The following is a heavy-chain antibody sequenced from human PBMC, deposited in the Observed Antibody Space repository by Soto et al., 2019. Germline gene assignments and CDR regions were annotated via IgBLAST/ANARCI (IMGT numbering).Heavy chain of an antibody. CDR2: IYYSGST. CDR1: TYSISSYY. Sequence: PSETLSLTCTFSTYSISSYYWSWIRQPPGKGLEWIGYIYYSGSTNYNPSLKSRVTISVDTSKNQFSLKLSSVTVADTAVYYCARAPRGNYGYPSYFDYWGQGTLVTVSS. V-gene: IGHV4-59*01. CDR3: ARAPRGNYGYPSYFDY. J-gene: IGHJ4*02. D-gene: IGHD3-10*01.